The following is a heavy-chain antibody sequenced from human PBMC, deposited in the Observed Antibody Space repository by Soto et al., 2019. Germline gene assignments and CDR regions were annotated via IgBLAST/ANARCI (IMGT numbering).Heavy chain of an antibody. CDR1: GGAISTYY. CDR3: ASGQRFSDRFDP. CDR2: IYSRGRN. V-gene: IGHV4-4*07. D-gene: IGHD3-3*01. Sequence: SGELSLPCTVSGGAISTYYWAWIRQTAGKGLEWIGRIYSRGRNKYNHALQNSVNIPLATSNNQFSLRLNSVTAADTAVYYCASGQRFSDRFDPWGQGTLATVS. J-gene: IGHJ5*02.